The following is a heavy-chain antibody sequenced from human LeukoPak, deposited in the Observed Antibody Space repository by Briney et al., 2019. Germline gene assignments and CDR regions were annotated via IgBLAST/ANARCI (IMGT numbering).Heavy chain of an antibody. V-gene: IGHV5-51*01. CDR1: GYSFTSYW. CDR2: IYPGDSDT. J-gene: IGHJ4*02. CDR3: ARPPVLNGTVTTLDY. Sequence: GESLKISCKGSGYSFTSYWIGWVRQMPGKGLEWMGIIYPGDSDTRYSPSFQGQVTISADKSISTAYLQWSSLKASDTAMYYCARPPVLNGTVTTLDYWGQGTLVTVSS. D-gene: IGHD4-17*01.